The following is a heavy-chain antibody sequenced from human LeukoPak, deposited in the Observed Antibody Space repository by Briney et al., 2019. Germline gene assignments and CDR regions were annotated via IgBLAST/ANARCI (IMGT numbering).Heavy chain of an antibody. D-gene: IGHD1-1*01. CDR1: GYTFTHYD. V-gene: IGHV1-8*01. Sequence: ASEKVSCKASGYTFTHYDMNWVRQAPGQGLEWMGWVNPNSGNTGYGQKFQGRVTMTRNTSITTAYMELSSLTSEDTAVYYCARGLLEFDFDYWGQGTLVTVSS. J-gene: IGHJ4*02. CDR3: ARGLLEFDFDY. CDR2: VNPNSGNT.